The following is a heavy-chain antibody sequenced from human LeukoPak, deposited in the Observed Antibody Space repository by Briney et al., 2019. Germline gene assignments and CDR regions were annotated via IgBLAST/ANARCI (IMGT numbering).Heavy chain of an antibody. CDR3: TRGPIQLWLYHGMDV. J-gene: IGHJ6*02. Sequence: GGSLRLSCTVSGFTFGNHAMSWVRQAPGKGLEWVGVISSKTYGGKTEYAASVKGRFIISRDDSKSIAFLQMNSLKTEATAVYYCTRGPIQLWLYHGMDVWGQGTPVTVSS. V-gene: IGHV3-49*04. D-gene: IGHD5-18*01. CDR2: ISSKTYGGKT. CDR1: GFTFGNHA.